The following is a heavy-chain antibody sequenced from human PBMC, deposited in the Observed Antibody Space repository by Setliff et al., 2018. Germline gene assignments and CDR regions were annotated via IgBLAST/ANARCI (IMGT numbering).Heavy chain of an antibody. CDR1: GYSISSGFS. J-gene: IGHJ5*02. D-gene: IGHD1-20*01. V-gene: IGHV4-38-2*01. Sequence: PSETLSLTCAVSGYSISSGFSWVWIRQSPGKGLEWIGRIFPTGTTNYNPDLKSRVTMSVDTSKKRFSLMLRSVTAADTAIYYCARYNSSAACFDLWGPGTLVTVSS. CDR3: ARYNSSAACFDL. CDR2: IFPTGTT.